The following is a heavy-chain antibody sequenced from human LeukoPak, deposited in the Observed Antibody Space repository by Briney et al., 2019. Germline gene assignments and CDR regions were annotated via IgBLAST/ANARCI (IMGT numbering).Heavy chain of an antibody. Sequence: SETLSLTCAVYGGSFSGYYWSWIRQPPGKGLEWIAEINHSGSTNYNPSLKSRVTISIDTSKNQFSPKLSSVTAADTAVYYCASSRHYDSSGYWMYYFDFWGQGTLVTVSS. D-gene: IGHD3-22*01. V-gene: IGHV4-34*01. CDR2: INHSGST. J-gene: IGHJ4*02. CDR3: ASSRHYDSSGYWMYYFDF. CDR1: GGSFSGYY.